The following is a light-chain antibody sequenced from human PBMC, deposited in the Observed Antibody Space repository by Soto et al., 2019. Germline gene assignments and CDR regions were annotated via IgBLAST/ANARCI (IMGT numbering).Light chain of an antibody. V-gene: IGKV3-15*01. CDR1: QSISSN. CDR2: SAS. CDR3: QQYNNWPLT. J-gene: IGKJ3*01. Sequence: EIVMTQSPATLSVSPGERATLSCRASQSISSNLAWYQQKLGQAPRLLIYSASTGATGIPARFSGSGSGTEFTLTISSLQSEDFAVYYCQQYNNWPLTFGPGTKVDIK.